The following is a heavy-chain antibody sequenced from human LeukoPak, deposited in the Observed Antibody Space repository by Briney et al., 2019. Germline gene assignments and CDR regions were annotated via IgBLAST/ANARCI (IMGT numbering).Heavy chain of an antibody. CDR1: GYSFSTYW. CDR3: ARDGEVQNYDFWSGRRLNWFDP. Sequence: GESLKISCKGSGYSFSTYWIAWVRQMPGKGLEWMGIIYPADSDTRYSPSFQGQVTISADKSISTAYLQWSSLKASDTAMYYCARDGEVQNYDFWSGRRLNWFDPWGQGTLVTVSS. CDR2: IYPADSDT. D-gene: IGHD3-3*01. V-gene: IGHV5-51*01. J-gene: IGHJ5*02.